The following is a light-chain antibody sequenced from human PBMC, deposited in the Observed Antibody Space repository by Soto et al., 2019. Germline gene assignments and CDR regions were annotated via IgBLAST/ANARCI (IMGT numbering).Light chain of an antibody. CDR3: SSYISSSTVV. V-gene: IGLV2-14*01. J-gene: IGLJ2*01. Sequence: QSALTQPASVSGSPGQSITISCTGTSSDVGGYNYVSWYQQHPGKAPKLMIYDVSNRPSGVSNRFSGSKSGNMASLTISGLQAEDEADYYCSSYISSSTVVFGGGTKLTVL. CDR1: SSDVGGYNY. CDR2: DVS.